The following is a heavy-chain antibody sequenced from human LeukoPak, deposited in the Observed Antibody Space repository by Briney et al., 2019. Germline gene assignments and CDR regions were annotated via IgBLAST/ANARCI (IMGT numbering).Heavy chain of an antibody. V-gene: IGHV3-9*01. J-gene: IGHJ4*02. CDR3: AKEEISSGWSF. D-gene: IGHD6-19*01. CDR1: GFTFDDYA. Sequence: GGSLRLSCAASGFTFDDYAMHWVRQAPGKGLEWVSGISWKSGSIGYADSVKGRFTISRDNAKNSLYLQMNSLRAEDTALYYCAKEEISSGWSFWGQGTLVTVSS. CDR2: ISWKSGSI.